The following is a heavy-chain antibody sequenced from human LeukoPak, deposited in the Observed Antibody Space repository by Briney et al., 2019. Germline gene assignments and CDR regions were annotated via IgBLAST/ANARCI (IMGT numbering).Heavy chain of an antibody. CDR3: ARHPNYGEAFDI. V-gene: IGHV4-4*08. CDR2: IYTSGST. CDR1: GGPISGYY. Sequence: PSETLSLTCSVSGGPISGYYWSWIRQPPGKGLEWVGYIYTSGSTNFNPSLKSRVTVSIDTSENHFSLKLTSVTAADTAVYYCARHPNYGEAFDIWGQGTMDTVSS. D-gene: IGHD5-24*01. J-gene: IGHJ3*02.